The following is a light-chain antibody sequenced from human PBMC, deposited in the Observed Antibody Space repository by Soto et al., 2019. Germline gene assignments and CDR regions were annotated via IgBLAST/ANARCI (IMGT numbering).Light chain of an antibody. CDR2: GAS. CDR1: QSVSSSY. V-gene: IGKV3-20*01. CDR3: QQVGSSSWT. J-gene: IGKJ3*01. Sequence: ERATLSCRASQSVSSSYLACYQQKPGQAPRLLIYGASSRATGIPDRFSGSGSGTDFTLTISRLEPEDFAVYYCQQVGSSSWTFGSGTKMDI.